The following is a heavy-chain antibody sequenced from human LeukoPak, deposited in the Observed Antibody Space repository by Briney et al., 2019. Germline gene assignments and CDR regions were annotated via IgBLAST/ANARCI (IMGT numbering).Heavy chain of an antibody. J-gene: IGHJ4*02. D-gene: IGHD3-10*01. CDR2: IKQDGSEQ. V-gene: IGHV3-7*01. Sequence: GGSLRLSCAASGFTFSSHWMNWVRQAPGKGLEWVADIKQDGSEQYYVDSVKGRFTISRDNAKKSLFLQMNSLRAEDTGVYYCARDSYGSGSYYRIDYWGQGTLVTVSS. CDR3: ARDSYGSGSYYRIDY. CDR1: GFTFSSHW.